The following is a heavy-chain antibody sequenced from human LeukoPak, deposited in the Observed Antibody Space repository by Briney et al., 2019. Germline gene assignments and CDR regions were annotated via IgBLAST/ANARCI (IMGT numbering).Heavy chain of an antibody. D-gene: IGHD6-13*01. CDR2: INPNSGDT. CDR1: GYSFTGYY. J-gene: IGHJ4*02. V-gene: IGHV1-2*02. CDR3: ARDYRRFSSSWNFLFDY. Sequence: ASVKVSCKASGYSFTGYYMHWVRQAPGQGLEWMGWINPNSGDTNYAQRLQGRVTMTTDTSTSTAYMELRSLRSDDTAVYYCARDYRRFSSSWNFLFDYWGQGTLVTVSS.